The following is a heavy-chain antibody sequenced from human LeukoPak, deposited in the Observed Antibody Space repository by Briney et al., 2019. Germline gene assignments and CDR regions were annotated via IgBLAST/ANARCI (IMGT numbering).Heavy chain of an antibody. CDR2: INPNSGGT. D-gene: IGHD3-16*01. J-gene: IGHJ6*02. Sequence: GASVKVSCKASGYTFTGYYMHWVRQAPGQGLEWMGWINPNSGGTNYAQKFQGRATMTRDTSISTAYMELSRLRSDDTAVYYCVYTGGAYYYGMDVWGQGTTVTVSS. CDR1: GYTFTGYY. CDR3: VYTGGAYYYGMDV. V-gene: IGHV1-2*02.